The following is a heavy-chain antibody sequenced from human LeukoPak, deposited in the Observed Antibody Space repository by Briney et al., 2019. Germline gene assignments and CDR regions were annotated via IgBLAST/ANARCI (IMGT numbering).Heavy chain of an antibody. CDR3: ARGVVAARFDP. J-gene: IGHJ5*02. Sequence: SETLSLTCTVSGGSISSGGYYWSWIRQHPGKGLEWIGYIYYSGSTYYNPSLKSRVTISVDTSKNQFSPRLSSVTAADTAVYYCARGVVAARFDPWGQGTLVTVSS. CDR2: IYYSGST. V-gene: IGHV4-31*03. D-gene: IGHD2-15*01. CDR1: GGSISSGGYY.